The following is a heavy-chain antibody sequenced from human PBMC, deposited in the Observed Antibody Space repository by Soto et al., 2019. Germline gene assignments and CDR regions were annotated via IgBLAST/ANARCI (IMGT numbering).Heavy chain of an antibody. V-gene: IGHV3-53*01. CDR1: GLTVSSNY. J-gene: IGHJ6*02. Sequence: GSLRLSCAASGLTVSSNYMSWVRQAPGKGLEWVSVIYSGGSTYYADSVKGRFTISRDNSKNTLYLQMNSLRAEDTAVYYCARVRTGTTGHGMDVWGQGTTVTV. CDR3: ARVRTGTTGHGMDV. D-gene: IGHD1-7*01. CDR2: IYSGGST.